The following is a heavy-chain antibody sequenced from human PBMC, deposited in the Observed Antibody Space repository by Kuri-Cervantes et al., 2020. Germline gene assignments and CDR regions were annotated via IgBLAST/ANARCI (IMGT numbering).Heavy chain of an antibody. CDR1: GGSVSSGSYY. Sequence: SETLSLTCTVSGGSVSSGSYYWSWIRQPPGKGLEWIGYIYYSGSTNYNPSLKSRVTISVDTSKNQFSLKLSSVTAADTAVYYCARDVASSWYDPHYFDYWGQGTLVTVSS. CDR3: ARDVASSWYDPHYFDY. CDR2: IYYSGST. D-gene: IGHD6-13*01. V-gene: IGHV4-61*01. J-gene: IGHJ4*02.